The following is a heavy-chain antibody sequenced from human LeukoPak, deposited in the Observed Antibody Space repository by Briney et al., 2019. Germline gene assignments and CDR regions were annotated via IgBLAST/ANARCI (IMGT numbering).Heavy chain of an antibody. Sequence: GGSLRLSCAVSGFTISSYSMNWVRQAPGKGLEWVSSITSSSSYIYYADSVKGRFTISRDNAKNSLYLQMNSLRAEDTAVYYCVRVPSGTWYLDYWGQGTLVTVSS. CDR1: GFTISSYS. J-gene: IGHJ4*02. V-gene: IGHV3-21*01. D-gene: IGHD3-10*01. CDR2: ITSSSSYI. CDR3: VRVPSGTWYLDY.